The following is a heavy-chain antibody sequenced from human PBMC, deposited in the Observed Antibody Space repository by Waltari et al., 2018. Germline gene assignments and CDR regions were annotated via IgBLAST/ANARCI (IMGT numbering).Heavy chain of an antibody. V-gene: IGHV3-23*01. CDR2: ISGSGEAT. J-gene: IGHJ5*02. D-gene: IGHD2-2*01. CDR3: AKDKAAIVYWFDP. Sequence: EVQLLESGGGLVQPGGSLRLSCAASGFTFSSYAMSWVRQAPGKGGEWGSAISGSGEATYYADSVKGRFTMSRDNSNNRLYLQMNSLRAEDTAIYYCAKDKAAIVYWFDPWGQGTLVTVSS. CDR1: GFTFSSYA.